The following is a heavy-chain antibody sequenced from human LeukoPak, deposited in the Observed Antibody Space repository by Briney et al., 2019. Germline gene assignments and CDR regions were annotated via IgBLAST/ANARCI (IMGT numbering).Heavy chain of an antibody. J-gene: IGHJ6*02. V-gene: IGHV3-30*18. D-gene: IGHD4-17*01. CDR2: ISYDGSSE. Sequence: GGSLRLSCAVSGFTFGNYGMHWVRQAPGKGLEWVALISYDGSSEYYAGSVKGRFTISRDNSKITVYLQMNSLKAEDTAVYYCAKELYNYGVYGAEGLDVGGQGTTVTVS. CDR1: GFTFGNYG. CDR3: AKELYNYGVYGAEGLDV.